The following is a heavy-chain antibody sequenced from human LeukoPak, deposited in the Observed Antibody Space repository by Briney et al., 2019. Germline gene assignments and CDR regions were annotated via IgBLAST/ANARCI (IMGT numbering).Heavy chain of an antibody. CDR2: IYTSGST. V-gene: IGHV4-61*02. CDR3: ARKKYSSSDAFDI. J-gene: IGHJ3*02. Sequence: SETLSLTCTVSGGSISSGSYYWSWIRQPAGKGLEWIGRIYTSGSTNYNPSLKSRVTISVDTSKNQFSLKLSSVTAADTAVYYCARKKYSSSDAFDIWGQGTMVTVSS. CDR1: GGSISSGSYY. D-gene: IGHD6-13*01.